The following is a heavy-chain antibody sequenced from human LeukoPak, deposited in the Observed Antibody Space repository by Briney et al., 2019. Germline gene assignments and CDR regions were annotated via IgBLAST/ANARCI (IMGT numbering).Heavy chain of an antibody. Sequence: SETLSLTCAVYGGSFSGYYWSWIRQPPGKGLEWIGEINHSGSTNYNPSLKSRVTISVDTSKNQFSLKLSSVTAADTAVYYCVTGGPGYCSSTSCHPFAGWFDPWGQGTLVTVSS. CDR2: INHSGST. V-gene: IGHV4-34*01. J-gene: IGHJ5*02. CDR3: VTGGPGYCSSTSCHPFAGWFDP. D-gene: IGHD2-2*01. CDR1: GGSFSGYY.